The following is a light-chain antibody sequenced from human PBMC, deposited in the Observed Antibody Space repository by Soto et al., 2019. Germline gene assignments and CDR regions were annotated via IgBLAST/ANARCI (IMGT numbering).Light chain of an antibody. CDR3: QQSYRTPQT. Sequence: DIQMTQSPSSLSASVGDRVTITCRASQTITNYLNWYQQKPGKAPKLLIYAASSLQSGVPSRFSGSGSGTDFTLTISSLQPEDFATYFCQQSYRTPQTCGQGTRLEIK. V-gene: IGKV1-39*01. CDR2: AAS. CDR1: QTITNY. J-gene: IGKJ5*01.